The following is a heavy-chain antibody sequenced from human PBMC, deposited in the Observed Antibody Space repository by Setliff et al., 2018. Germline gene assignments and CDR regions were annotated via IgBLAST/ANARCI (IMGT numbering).Heavy chain of an antibody. CDR3: AKDGSGSYDYLDY. CDR2: IFGNGANT. D-gene: IGHD6-13*01. Sequence: GGSLRLSCSASGFTFSVYAMSWVRQAPGKGLEWVATIFGNGANTYYADSVKGRFTISRDNSKNMLSLQMNSLRAEDTAVYYCAKDGSGSYDYLDYWGQGTLVTVSS. J-gene: IGHJ4*02. V-gene: IGHV3-23*01. CDR1: GFTFSVYA.